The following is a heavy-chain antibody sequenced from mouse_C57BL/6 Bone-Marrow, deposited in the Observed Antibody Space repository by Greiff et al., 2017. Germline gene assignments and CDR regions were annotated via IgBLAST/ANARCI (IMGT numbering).Heavy chain of an antibody. CDR1: GYSFTSYW. CDR2: IYPGSGST. Sequence: QVQLQQSGAELVKPGASVKMSCKASGYSFTSYWITWVKQRPGQGLEWIGDIYPGSGSTIYNEKFKSKATLTVDTSSSPDYMQLSSLTSDDSAVYYCAGHYCTYGFAYWGQGTLVTVSA. CDR3: AGHYCTYGFAY. J-gene: IGHJ3*01. V-gene: IGHV1-55*01. D-gene: IGHD2-1*01.